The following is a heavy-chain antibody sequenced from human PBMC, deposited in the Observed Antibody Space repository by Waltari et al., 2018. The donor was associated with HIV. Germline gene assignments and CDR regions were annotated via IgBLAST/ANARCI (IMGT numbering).Heavy chain of an antibody. J-gene: IGHJ5*02. CDR3: ARDVDRGRGNWFDP. Sequence: QVQLVQSGAEVKKPGASVKVSCKASEYNFTMYAMHWLRQAPGQGFEWMGSINPDKGNTKYSQRFQDRVTITRDTSASTVYMDLMTLRSEDTAVYYCARDVDRGRGNWFDPWGQGTLVTVSS. V-gene: IGHV1-3*01. D-gene: IGHD3-10*01. CDR2: INPDKGNT. CDR1: EYNFTMYA.